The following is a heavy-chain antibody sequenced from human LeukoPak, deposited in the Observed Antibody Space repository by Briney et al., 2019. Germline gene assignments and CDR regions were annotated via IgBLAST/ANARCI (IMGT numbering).Heavy chain of an antibody. J-gene: IGHJ3*02. D-gene: IGHD3-3*01. V-gene: IGHV4-31*03. Sequence: SETLSLTCTVSGGSISSGGYYWSWIRQHPGKGLEWIGYIYYSGSTYYNPSLKSRVTISVETSKNQFSLKLSSVTAADTAVYYCARVTITIFGVVIIPDAFDIWGQGTMVTVSS. CDR1: GGSISSGGYY. CDR2: IYYSGST. CDR3: ARVTITIFGVVIIPDAFDI.